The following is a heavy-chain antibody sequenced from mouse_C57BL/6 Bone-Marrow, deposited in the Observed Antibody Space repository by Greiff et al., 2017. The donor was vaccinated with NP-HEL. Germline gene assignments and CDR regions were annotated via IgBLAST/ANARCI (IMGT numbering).Heavy chain of an antibody. D-gene: IGHD1-1*01. Sequence: QVQLQQSGAELVRPGASVTLSCKASGYTFTDYEINWVKQTPVHGLEWIGAIDPETGGPASIQKFKGKAILTADKSSSTAYMELRSLTSEDSAVYYCTRNYGSPLMDYWGQGTSVTVSS. CDR2: IDPETGGP. V-gene: IGHV1-15*01. CDR1: GYTFTDYE. J-gene: IGHJ4*01. CDR3: TRNYGSPLMDY.